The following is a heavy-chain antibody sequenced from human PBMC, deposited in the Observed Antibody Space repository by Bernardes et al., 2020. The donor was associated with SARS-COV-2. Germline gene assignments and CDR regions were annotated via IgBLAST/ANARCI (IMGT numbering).Heavy chain of an antibody. Sequence: EPLSLTFTVSGGSISSYYWSWIRQPPGKGLEWIGYIYYSGSTNYNPSLKSRVTISVDTSKNQFSLKLSSVTAADTAVYYCARHVGQWLVRFNYFDYWGQGTLVTVSS. D-gene: IGHD6-19*01. V-gene: IGHV4-59*08. CDR1: GGSISSYY. J-gene: IGHJ4*02. CDR2: IYYSGST. CDR3: ARHVGQWLVRFNYFDY.